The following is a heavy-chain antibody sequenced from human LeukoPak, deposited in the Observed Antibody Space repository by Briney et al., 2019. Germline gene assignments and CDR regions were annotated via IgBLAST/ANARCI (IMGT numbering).Heavy chain of an antibody. CDR3: ARGHGMSNYDQGWFDP. CDR1: GGSISSYY. V-gene: IGHV4-59*01. J-gene: IGHJ5*02. Sequence: SETLSLTCTVSGGSISSYYWSWIRQPPGKGLEWIGYIYYSGSTNYNPSLKSRVTISVDTSKNQFSLKLSSVTAADTAVYYCARGHGMSNYDQGWFDPWGQGTLVTVSS. D-gene: IGHD4-11*01. CDR2: IYYSGST.